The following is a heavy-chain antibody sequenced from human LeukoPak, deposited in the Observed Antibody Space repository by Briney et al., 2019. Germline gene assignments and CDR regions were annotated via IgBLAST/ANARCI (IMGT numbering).Heavy chain of an antibody. D-gene: IGHD2-2*01. V-gene: IGHV3-30-3*01. CDR1: GFTFSSYA. J-gene: IGHJ5*02. CDR3: ASLYCSSTSCYPPFDP. Sequence: GGSLRLSCAASGFTFSSYAMHWVRQAPGKGLEWVAVISYDGSNKYYADSVKGRFTISRDNSKNTLYLQMNSLRAEDTAVYYCASLYCSSTSCYPPFDPWGQGTLVTVSS. CDR2: ISYDGSNK.